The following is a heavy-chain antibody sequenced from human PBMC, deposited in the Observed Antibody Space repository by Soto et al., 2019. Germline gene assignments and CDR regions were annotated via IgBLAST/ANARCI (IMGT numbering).Heavy chain of an antibody. D-gene: IGHD6-6*01. J-gene: IGHJ4*02. CDR2: IIPIFGTA. V-gene: IGHV1-69*06. Sequence: SVKVSCKASGVTFNRQDMRWVRQAPGQGLEWMGGIIPIFGTANYAQKFQGRVTITADKSTSTAYMELSSLRSEDTAVYYCASPEYSSSSNFDYWGQGTLVTVSS. CDR1: GVTFNRQD. CDR3: ASPEYSSSSNFDY.